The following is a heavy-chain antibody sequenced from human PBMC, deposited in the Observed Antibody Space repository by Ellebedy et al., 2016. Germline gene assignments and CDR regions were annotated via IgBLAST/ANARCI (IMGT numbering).Heavy chain of an antibody. CDR1: GFTFSSYS. CDR3: ARGGSSGWYVSLLDY. J-gene: IGHJ4*02. D-gene: IGHD6-19*01. CDR2: ISSSSSYI. V-gene: IGHV3-21*01. Sequence: GESLKISCAASGFTFSSYSMNWVRQAPGKGLEWVSSISSSSSYIYYADSVKGRFTISRDNAKNTLYLQMNSLRAEDTAVYYCARGGSSGWYVSLLDYWGQGTLVTVSS.